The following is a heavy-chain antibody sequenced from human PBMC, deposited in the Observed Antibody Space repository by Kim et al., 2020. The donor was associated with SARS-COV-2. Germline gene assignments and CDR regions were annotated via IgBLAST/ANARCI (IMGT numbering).Heavy chain of an antibody. Sequence: SETLSLTCAVYGGSISGNYWSWIRKPPGPGQEWIGVINNCGSTNSNQYLYLRVPISVDMYTTQFPLKLSFVSAAATAVSLCARGRPGSTSTYLLYRLDG. CDR2: INNCGST. V-gene: IGHV4-34*01. J-gene: IGHJ6*01. D-gene: IGHD3-3*01. CDR3: ARGRPGSTSTYLLYRLDG. CDR1: GGSISGNY.